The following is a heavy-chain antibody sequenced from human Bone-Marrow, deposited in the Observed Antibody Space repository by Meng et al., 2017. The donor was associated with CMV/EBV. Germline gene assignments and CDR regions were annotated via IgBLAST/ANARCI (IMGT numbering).Heavy chain of an antibody. Sequence: GGSLRLSCAASGFTFSSYWMSWVRQAPGKGLEWVSAISGSGGSTYYADSVKGRFIISRDTPKNSVYLQMNSLRAEDTAVYYCVREDYGDYFFDTWGQGTLVTVSS. J-gene: IGHJ4*02. CDR2: ISGSGGST. CDR1: GFTFSSYW. CDR3: VREDYGDYFFDT. D-gene: IGHD4-17*01. V-gene: IGHV3-23*01.